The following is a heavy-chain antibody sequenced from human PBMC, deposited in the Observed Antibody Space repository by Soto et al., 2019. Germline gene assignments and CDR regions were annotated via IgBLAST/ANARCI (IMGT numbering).Heavy chain of an antibody. V-gene: IGHV1-18*01. J-gene: IGHJ4*02. D-gene: IGHD3-22*01. CDR1: GYTFTSYG. CDR2: ISAYNGNT. Sequence: ASVKVSCKASGYTFTSYGISWVRQAPGQGLEWMGWISAYNGNTNYAQKLQGRVTMTTDTSTSTAYMELRSLRSDDTAVYYCASSIYYYDSSGYNYWGQGTLVTVSS. CDR3: ASSIYYYDSSGYNY.